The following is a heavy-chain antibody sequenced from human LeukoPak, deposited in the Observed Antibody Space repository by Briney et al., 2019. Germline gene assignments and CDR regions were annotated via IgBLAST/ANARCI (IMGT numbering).Heavy chain of an antibody. V-gene: IGHV4-39*01. Sequence: SETLSLTCSVSGGSISSGSYYWGWIRQPPGKGLEWIGSIYYSGSTYYNPSLKSRVTISLDTSKNQFSLKLSSVTAADTAVYYCARMSRGYYYPCSYWGQGTLVTVSS. D-gene: IGHD3-22*01. CDR1: GGSISSGSYY. CDR2: IYYSGST. CDR3: ARMSRGYYYPCSY. J-gene: IGHJ4*02.